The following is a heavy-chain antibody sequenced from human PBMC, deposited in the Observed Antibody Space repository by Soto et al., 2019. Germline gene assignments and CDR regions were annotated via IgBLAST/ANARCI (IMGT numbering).Heavy chain of an antibody. CDR2: IYYSGST. Sequence: QVQLQESGPGLVKPSETLSLTCTVSGGSISSYYWSWIRQPPGKGLEWIGYIYYSGSTNYNPSLTSRVTISVNTSKNQFSLTLTSVTAADTAVYYCARVSSGWWYFDSWGQGTLVTVSS. CDR1: GGSISSYY. D-gene: IGHD6-19*01. J-gene: IGHJ4*02. V-gene: IGHV4-59*01. CDR3: ARVSSGWWYFDS.